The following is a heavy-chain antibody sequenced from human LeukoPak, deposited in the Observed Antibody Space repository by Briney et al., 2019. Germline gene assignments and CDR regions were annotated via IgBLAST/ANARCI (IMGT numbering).Heavy chain of an antibody. Sequence: SVKVSCKASGGTFSSYAISWVRQAPGQGLEWMGGIIPIFGTANYAQKFQGRVTITADESTSTAYMELSSLRSEDTAVYYCARGSITMVRGQLGDYYYYYMDVWGKGATVTISS. V-gene: IGHV1-69*13. CDR2: IIPIFGTA. D-gene: IGHD3-10*01. J-gene: IGHJ6*03. CDR3: ARGSITMVRGQLGDYYYYYMDV. CDR1: GGTFSSYA.